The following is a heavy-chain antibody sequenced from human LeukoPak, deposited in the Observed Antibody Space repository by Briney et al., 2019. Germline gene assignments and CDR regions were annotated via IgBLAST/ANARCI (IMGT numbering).Heavy chain of an antibody. CDR1: GVSLSGLD. D-gene: IGHD3-16*01. Sequence: SETLSLICTVSGVSLSGLDSTWTRQPPGKGLEWIGYIYYSGSTNYNPSLKSRVTITVDTSKNQFSLKLSSVTAADTAVSYCARLKLGPDAFDIWGQGTMVTVSS. CDR3: ARLKLGPDAFDI. V-gene: IGHV4-59*08. CDR2: IYYSGST. J-gene: IGHJ3*02.